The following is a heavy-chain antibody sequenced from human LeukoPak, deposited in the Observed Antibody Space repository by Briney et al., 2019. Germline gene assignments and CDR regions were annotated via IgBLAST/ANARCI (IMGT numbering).Heavy chain of an antibody. CDR1: GFTFGDYH. D-gene: IGHD3-3*01. V-gene: IGHV3-49*04. J-gene: IGHJ4*02. Sequence: GGPLRLSCTASGFTFGDYHMSWVRQAPGKGLEWVGFITSKAYGGTTEYAASVKGRLTISRDDSKSIAYLQMNSLKTEDTAVYYCTRCSYYDLWSGYHSFWGQGTLVIVSS. CDR2: ITSKAYGGTT. CDR3: TRCSYYDLWSGYHSF.